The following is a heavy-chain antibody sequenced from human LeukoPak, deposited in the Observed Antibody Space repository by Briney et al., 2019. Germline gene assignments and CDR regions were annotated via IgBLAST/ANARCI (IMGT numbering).Heavy chain of an antibody. J-gene: IGHJ3*02. D-gene: IGHD4-17*01. Sequence: SVKVSCKASGYTFTGYYMHWVRQAPGQGLEWMGGIIPIFGTANYAQKFQGRVTITADESTSTAYMELSSLRSEDTAVYYCATTYGDRDAFDIWGQGTMVTVSS. CDR3: ATTYGDRDAFDI. CDR2: IIPIFGTA. CDR1: GYTFTGYY. V-gene: IGHV1-69*13.